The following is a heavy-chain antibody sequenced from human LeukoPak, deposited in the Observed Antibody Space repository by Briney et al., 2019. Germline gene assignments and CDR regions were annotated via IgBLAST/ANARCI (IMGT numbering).Heavy chain of an antibody. J-gene: IGHJ4*02. CDR1: GGSITSSSYY. CDR2: IYYSGST. D-gene: IGHD7-27*01. CDR3: VRGLTEYSYFFDY. V-gene: IGHV4-39*07. Sequence: PSETLSLTCTVSGGSITSSSYYWGWIRQPPGKGLKWIGSIYYSGSTYYNPSLKSRLAISVDTSKNQFSLNLTSVTAADTAVYYCVRGLTEYSYFFDYWGQGALVTVSS.